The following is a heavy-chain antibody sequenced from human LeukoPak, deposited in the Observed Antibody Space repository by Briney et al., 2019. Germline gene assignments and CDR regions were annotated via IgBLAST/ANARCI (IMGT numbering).Heavy chain of an antibody. D-gene: IGHD3-10*01. J-gene: IGHJ3*02. CDR3: ARSRFDAFDI. V-gene: IGHV4-59*12. Sequence: SETLSLTCTVSGGSISSYYWTWIRQPPGKGLEWIGYIYYSGRTNYNPSLKSRVTMSVDTSKNQFSLKLSSVTALDTAVYYCARSRFDAFDIWGQGTMVTVSS. CDR1: GGSISSYY. CDR2: IYYSGRT.